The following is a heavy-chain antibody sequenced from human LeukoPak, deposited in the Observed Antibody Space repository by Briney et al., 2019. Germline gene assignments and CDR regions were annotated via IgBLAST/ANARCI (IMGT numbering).Heavy chain of an antibody. Sequence: PGGSLRLSCAASGFTFSSYGMHWVRQAPGKGLEWVAFIRSDGNNKYYADSVKGRFTISRDNSKNTLYLQMNSLRSEDTAVYYCAKDGSGYGYSDYWGQGTLVTVSS. V-gene: IGHV3-30*02. CDR1: GFTFSSYG. J-gene: IGHJ4*02. CDR2: IRSDGNNK. CDR3: AKDGSGYGYSDY. D-gene: IGHD5-18*01.